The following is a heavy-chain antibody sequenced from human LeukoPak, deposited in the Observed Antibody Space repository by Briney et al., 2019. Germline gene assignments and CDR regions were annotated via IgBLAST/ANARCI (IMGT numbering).Heavy chain of an antibody. CDR2: INHSGST. CDR3: ARQGDGPDY. D-gene: IGHD2-21*01. CDR1: GGSFSGYY. J-gene: IGHJ4*02. Sequence: PSETLSLTCAVYGGSFSGYYWSWIRQPPGKGLEWIGEINHSGSTNYNPSLKSRVTISVDTSKNQFSLKLSSVTAADTAVYYCARQGDGPDYWGQGTLVTVSS. V-gene: IGHV4-34*01.